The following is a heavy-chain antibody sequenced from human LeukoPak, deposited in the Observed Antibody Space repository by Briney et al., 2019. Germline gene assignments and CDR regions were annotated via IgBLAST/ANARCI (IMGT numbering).Heavy chain of an antibody. Sequence: GESLKISCRGSGYSFTTYWIGWVRQMPGKGLEWMGLIYPGDSDTSYSPSFQGQVTISADKSISTAYLQWSSLKASDTAMYYCASPTGDCSSTSCPPKYWGQGTLVTVSS. D-gene: IGHD2-2*01. CDR2: IYPGDSDT. CDR1: GYSFTTYW. J-gene: IGHJ4*02. CDR3: ASPTGDCSSTSCPPKY. V-gene: IGHV5-51*01.